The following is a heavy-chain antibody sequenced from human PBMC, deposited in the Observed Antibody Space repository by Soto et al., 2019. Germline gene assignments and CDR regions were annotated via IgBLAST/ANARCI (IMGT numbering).Heavy chain of an antibody. J-gene: IGHJ4*02. CDR1: GFTVSNNY. CDR2: IQGGGSI. CDR3: ARGEGSGSNALGD. V-gene: IGHV3-66*01. Sequence: EVLLDESGGGFVQPGGSLRLSCAASGFTVSNNYMTWVRQAPEKGLEWVSVIQGGGSISYADSVMDRFTISRDSSKNTVFLDMNSLRPEDTAVYFCARGEGSGSNALGDWGQGTLVTVSS. D-gene: IGHD3-10*01.